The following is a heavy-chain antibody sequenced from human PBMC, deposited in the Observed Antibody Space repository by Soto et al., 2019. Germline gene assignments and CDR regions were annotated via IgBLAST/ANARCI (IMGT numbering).Heavy chain of an antibody. V-gene: IGHV3-30-3*01. CDR1: GFTFSSYA. Sequence: QVQLVESGGGVVQPGRSLRLSCAASGFTFSSYAMHWVRQAPGKGLEWVAVISYDGSNKYYADSVKGRFTISRDNSKNTLYLQMNSPRAEDTAVYYCARDREQHGKYSSGCHKYWGQGTLVTVSS. J-gene: IGHJ4*02. CDR2: ISYDGSNK. D-gene: IGHD6-19*01. CDR3: ARDREQHGKYSSGCHKY.